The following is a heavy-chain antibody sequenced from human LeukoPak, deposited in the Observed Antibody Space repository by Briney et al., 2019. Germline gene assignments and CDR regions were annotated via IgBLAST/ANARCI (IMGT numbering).Heavy chain of an antibody. D-gene: IGHD3-22*01. CDR2: ISNSGSAM. V-gene: IGHV3-48*04. Sequence: PGGSLTLSCVASGFTLSSYPMTCVRQAPGRGLEWVSYISNSGSAMYYADSVKGRFTISRDNAKNSLYLQMNSLRAEDTAVYYCASDGSGYFGTWGQGTRVTVSS. CDR1: GFTLSSYP. J-gene: IGHJ5*02. CDR3: ASDGSGYFGT.